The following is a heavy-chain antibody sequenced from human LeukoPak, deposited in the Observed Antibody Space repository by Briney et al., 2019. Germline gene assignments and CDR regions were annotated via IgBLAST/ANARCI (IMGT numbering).Heavy chain of an antibody. V-gene: IGHV4-31*03. D-gene: IGHD2-2*02. CDR3: AGSGYCSSTSCYTYYYYYMDV. CDR2: IYYSGST. J-gene: IGHJ6*03. CDR1: GGSISSGGYY. Sequence: SETLSLTCTVSGGSISSGGYYWSWIRQHPGKGLEWIGYIYYSGSTYYNPSLKSRVTISVDTSKNQFSLKLSSVTAADTAVYYCAGSGYCSSTSCYTYYYYYMDVWGKGTTVTVSS.